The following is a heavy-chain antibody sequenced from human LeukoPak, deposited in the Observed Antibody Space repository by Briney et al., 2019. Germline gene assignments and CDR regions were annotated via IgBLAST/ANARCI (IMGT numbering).Heavy chain of an antibody. Sequence: GGSLRLSCAASGFTFSTYSMNWVRQAPGKGLEWVSSISSRSSYIYYADSVKGRFTISRDNAKNSLYLQMNSLRAEDTAVYYCAREDGYSSPFDYWGQGTLVTVSS. CDR2: ISSRSSYI. CDR3: AREDGYSSPFDY. J-gene: IGHJ4*02. D-gene: IGHD5-18*01. CDR1: GFTFSTYS. V-gene: IGHV3-21*01.